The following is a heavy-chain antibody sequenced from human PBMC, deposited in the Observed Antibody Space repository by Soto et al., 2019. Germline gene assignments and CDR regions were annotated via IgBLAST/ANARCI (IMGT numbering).Heavy chain of an antibody. Sequence: ELQLVESGGGLVKPGGSLRLSCAASGFDFSNGWMSWVRQAPGKGLEWVGRIKSKTDGGTTDYAAPVKGRFTISRDDSKNTLYLXXXXXXXXXXXXYYCTTDEWEWGQGTLVTVSS. D-gene: IGHD1-26*01. J-gene: IGHJ4*02. CDR3: TTDEWE. V-gene: IGHV3-15*01. CDR1: GFDFSNGW. CDR2: IKSKTDGGTT.